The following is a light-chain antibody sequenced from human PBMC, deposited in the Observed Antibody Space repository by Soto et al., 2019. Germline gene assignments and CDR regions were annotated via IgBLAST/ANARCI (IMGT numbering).Light chain of an antibody. CDR1: ESVGSN. CDR2: GAS. CDR3: QQYDNWRLT. Sequence: EVVMTQSPATLSVSPGERATLSCRASESVGSNLAWYQQKPGQAPRLLMYGASTRATGIPARFSGSGSGTEFTLTISSLQSEDFAVYYCQQYDNWRLTFGGGTTVEIK. V-gene: IGKV3-15*01. J-gene: IGKJ4*01.